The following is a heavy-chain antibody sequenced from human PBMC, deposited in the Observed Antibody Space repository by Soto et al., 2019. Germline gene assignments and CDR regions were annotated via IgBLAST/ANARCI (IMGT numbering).Heavy chain of an antibody. CDR1: GYTFTSYA. CDR2: INAGNGNT. J-gene: IGHJ4*02. D-gene: IGHD2-15*01. V-gene: IGHV1-3*01. CDR3: ATWYGGNAFDY. Sequence: GASVKVSCKASGYTFTSYAMHWVRQAPGQRLEWMGWINAGNGNTKYSQKFQGRVTITRDTSASTAYMELSSLRSEDTAAYYCATWYGGNAFDYWGQGTLVTVSS.